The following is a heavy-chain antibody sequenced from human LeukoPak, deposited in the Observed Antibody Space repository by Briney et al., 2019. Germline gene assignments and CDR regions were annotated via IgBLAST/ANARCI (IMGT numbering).Heavy chain of an antibody. CDR3: AKGMATSTSFDY. J-gene: IGHJ4*02. CDR1: GFTFSSYD. CDR2: ISYDGSNK. D-gene: IGHD5-24*01. Sequence: QPGRSLRLSCAASGFTFSSYDMPWVRQAPGKGLEWVAVISYDGSNKYYADSVKGRFTISRDNSKNTLYLQMNSLRAEDTAVYYCAKGMATSTSFDYWGQGTLVTVSS. V-gene: IGHV3-30*18.